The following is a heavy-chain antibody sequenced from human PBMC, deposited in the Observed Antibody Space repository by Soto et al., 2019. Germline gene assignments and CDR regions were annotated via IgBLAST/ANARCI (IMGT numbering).Heavy chain of an antibody. V-gene: IGHV4-30-2*01. CDR1: GGSISSGGYS. CDR2: IDHSGST. Sequence: QLQLQESGSGLVKPSQTRSLTCALAGGSISSGGYSWSWIRQPPGKGLEWIGYIDHSGSTYYNPSIQRRVTISVDRSKHQCTLKLSSVAAEDTAVYYCARGDDSSGYFHYWGQGTLVTVA. J-gene: IGHJ4*02. CDR3: ARGDDSSGYFHY. D-gene: IGHD3-22*01.